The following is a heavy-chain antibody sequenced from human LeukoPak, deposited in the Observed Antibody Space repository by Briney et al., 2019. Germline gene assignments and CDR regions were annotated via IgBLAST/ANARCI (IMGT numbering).Heavy chain of an antibody. D-gene: IGHD1-26*01. Sequence: GGSLRLSCAASGFTFSSYAMSWVRQAPGKGLEWVSAISGSGGSTYYADSVKGRFTISRDNSKNTLYLQMNSLRAEDTAVYYCARPSGSYGFYFDYWGQGTLVTVSS. CDR2: ISGSGGST. J-gene: IGHJ4*02. V-gene: IGHV3-23*01. CDR1: GFTFSSYA. CDR3: ARPSGSYGFYFDY.